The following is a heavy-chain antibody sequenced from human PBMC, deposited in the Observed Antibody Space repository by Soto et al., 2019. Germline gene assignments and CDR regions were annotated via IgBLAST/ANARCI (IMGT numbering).Heavy chain of an antibody. CDR3: ARASGYSSYYYGMDV. V-gene: IGHV3-33*01. J-gene: IGHJ6*02. CDR2: IWYDGSNK. D-gene: IGHD6-19*01. CDR1: GFTFSSYG. Sequence: GGSLRLSCAAPGFTFSSYGMHWVRQAPGKGLEWVAVIWYDGSNKYYADSVKGRFTISRDNSKNTLYLQMNSLRAEDTAVYYCARASGYSSYYYGMDVWGQGTTVTVSS.